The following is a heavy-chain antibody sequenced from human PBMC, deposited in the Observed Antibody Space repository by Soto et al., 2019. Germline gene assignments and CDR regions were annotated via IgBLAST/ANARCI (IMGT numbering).Heavy chain of an antibody. CDR2: ISAYNGNT. V-gene: IGHV1-18*01. CDR3: ARDAVAGTPTYYYYYGMDV. D-gene: IGHD6-19*01. J-gene: IGHJ6*02. CDR1: RYTFTSYG. Sequence: ASVKVSCKASRYTFTSYGISLVRQATGQGPEWMGWISAYNGNTNYAQKLQGRVTMTTDTSTSTAYMELRSLRSDDTAVYYCARDAVAGTPTYYYYYGMDVWGQGTTVTVSS.